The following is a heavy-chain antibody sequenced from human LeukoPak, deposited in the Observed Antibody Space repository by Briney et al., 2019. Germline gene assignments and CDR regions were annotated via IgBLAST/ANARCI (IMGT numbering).Heavy chain of an antibody. V-gene: IGHV3-7*01. CDR1: GFTFSSYW. J-gene: IGHJ4*02. CDR2: IKQDGSEK. Sequence: GGSLRLSCAASGFTFSSYWMSWVRQAPGKGLEWVANIKQDGSEKYYVDSVKGRFTISRDNAKNSLYLQMNSLRAEDTAVYYCARGGVSSSPYFDYWGQGTLVTVSS. CDR3: ARGGVSSSPYFDY. D-gene: IGHD6-6*01.